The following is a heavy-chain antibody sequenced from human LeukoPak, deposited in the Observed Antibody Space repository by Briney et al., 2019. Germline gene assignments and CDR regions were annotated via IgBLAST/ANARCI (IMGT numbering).Heavy chain of an antibody. D-gene: IGHD3-9*01. CDR2: ISYSGST. CDR3: ARQADVDYDILTGYWAGGKSVFDY. Sequence: SETLSLTCTVSGGSISSYYWSWVRQPPGKGLEWIGYISYSGSTSYNPSLKSGGTISVDTSKNQFSLKLSSVTAADTAVYYCARQADVDYDILTGYWAGGKSVFDYWGQGTLVTVSS. V-gene: IGHV4-59*08. J-gene: IGHJ4*02. CDR1: GGSISSYY.